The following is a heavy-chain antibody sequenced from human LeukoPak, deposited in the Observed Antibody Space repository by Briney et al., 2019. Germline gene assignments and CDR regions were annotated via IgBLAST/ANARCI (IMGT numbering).Heavy chain of an antibody. CDR3: AKDRAKVAGINYFDY. D-gene: IGHD6-19*01. Sequence: GGSLRLSCAASGFTFSSYGMHWVRQAPGKGLEWVAVISYDGSNKYYADSVKGRFTISRDNSKNTLYLQMNSLRAEDTAVYYCAKDRAKVAGINYFDYWGQGTLATVSS. CDR1: GFTFSSYG. CDR2: ISYDGSNK. V-gene: IGHV3-30*18. J-gene: IGHJ4*02.